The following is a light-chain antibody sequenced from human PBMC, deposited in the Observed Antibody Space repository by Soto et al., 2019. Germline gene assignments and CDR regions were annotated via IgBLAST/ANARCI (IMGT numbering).Light chain of an antibody. J-gene: IGKJ5*01. CDR2: GAS. CDR3: KQYNNWPAIT. CDR1: QSIRSN. Sequence: EIVMTQSPPTLSVSPGERASLSCRASQSIRSNLAWYQQKPGQAPRLLIYGASTRATGIPARFSGSGSGTEFTLTISRLQSEDFAVYYCKQYNNWPAITFGQGTRLEN. V-gene: IGKV3D-15*01.